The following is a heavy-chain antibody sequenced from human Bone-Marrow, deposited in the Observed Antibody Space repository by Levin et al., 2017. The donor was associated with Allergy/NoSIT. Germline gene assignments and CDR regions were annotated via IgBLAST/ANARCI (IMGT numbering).Heavy chain of an antibody. D-gene: IGHD3-10*01. CDR1: GGSFDNYH. CDR2: THQSGDT. Sequence: GSLRLSCAIYGGSFDNYHWNWVRQAPGKGLEWIGETHQSGDTNYRPSLKSRVTISLDTSKNQFFLRLNSVTAADTAVYYCARVPGSMDVWGQGITVIVTS. J-gene: IGHJ6*02. V-gene: IGHV4-34*01. CDR3: ARVPGSMDV.